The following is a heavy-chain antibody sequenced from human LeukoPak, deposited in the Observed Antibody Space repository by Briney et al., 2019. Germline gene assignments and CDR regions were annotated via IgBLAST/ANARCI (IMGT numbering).Heavy chain of an antibody. CDR2: ISSGGGTI. D-gene: IGHD3-3*01. J-gene: IGHJ5*02. CDR3: ARVLREWLLFGWFDP. Sequence: GGSLRLSCAASGFTFSDYYMSWIRQAPGKGLEWVSSISSGGGTIYYADSVKGRFTISRDNAKNSLYLQINSLRVGDTAVYFCARVLREWLLFGWFDPWGQGTLVTVSS. CDR1: GFTFSDYY. V-gene: IGHV3-11*01.